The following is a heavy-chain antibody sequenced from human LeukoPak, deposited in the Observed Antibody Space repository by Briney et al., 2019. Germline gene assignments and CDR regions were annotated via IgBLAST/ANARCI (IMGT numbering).Heavy chain of an antibody. CDR2: IIPILGIA. Sequence: ASVKVSCKASGGAFSSYTISWARQAPGQGLEWMGRIIPILGIANYAQKFQGRVTITADKSTSTAYMELSSLRSEDTAVYYCARTLPYSSSSFDYFDYWGQGTLVTVSS. D-gene: IGHD6-6*01. V-gene: IGHV1-69*02. CDR1: GGAFSSYT. J-gene: IGHJ4*02. CDR3: ARTLPYSSSSFDYFDY.